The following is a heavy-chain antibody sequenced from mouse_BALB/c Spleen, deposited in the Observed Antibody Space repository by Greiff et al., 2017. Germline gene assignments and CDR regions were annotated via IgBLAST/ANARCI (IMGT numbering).Heavy chain of an antibody. CDR2: IGDGGSYT. D-gene: IGHD6-2*01. Sequence: EVMLVESGGGLVKPGGSLKLSCAASGFTFSDYYMYWVRQTPEKRLEWVATIGDGGSYTYYPDSVKGRFTISRDNAKNNLYLQMSSLKSEDTAMYYCARDLLAYWGQGTLVTVSA. CDR1: GFTFSDYY. CDR3: ARDLLAY. J-gene: IGHJ3*01. V-gene: IGHV5-4*02.